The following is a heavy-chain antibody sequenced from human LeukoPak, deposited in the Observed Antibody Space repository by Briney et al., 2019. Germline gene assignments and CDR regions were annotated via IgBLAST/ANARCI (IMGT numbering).Heavy chain of an antibody. CDR2: IYYSGST. V-gene: IGHV4-59*01. J-gene: IGHJ4*02. CDR3: AAGYLSRWYYFDY. CDR1: GGSISSYY. Sequence: RPSETLSLTCTVSGGSISSYYWSWIRQPPGKGLEWIGYIYYSGSTNYNPSLKSRVTISVDTSKNQFSLKLSSVTAADTAVYYCAAGYLSRWYYFDYWGQGTLVTVSS. D-gene: IGHD6-13*01.